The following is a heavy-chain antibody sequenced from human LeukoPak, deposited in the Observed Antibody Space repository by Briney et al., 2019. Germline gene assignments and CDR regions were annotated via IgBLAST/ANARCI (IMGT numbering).Heavy chain of an antibody. J-gene: IGHJ4*02. CDR3: ATVWAYCGGDCLGFDY. D-gene: IGHD2-21*02. Sequence: GASVKVSCKVSGYTLTELSMHWVRQAPGKGLEWMGGFDPEDGETIYAQKFQGRVTMTEDTSTDTAYMELSGLRSEDTAVYYCATVWAYCGGDCLGFDYWGQGTLVTVSS. CDR2: FDPEDGET. CDR1: GYTLTELS. V-gene: IGHV1-24*01.